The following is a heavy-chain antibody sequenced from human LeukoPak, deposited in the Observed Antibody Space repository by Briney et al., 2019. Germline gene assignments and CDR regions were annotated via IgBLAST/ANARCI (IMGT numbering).Heavy chain of an antibody. D-gene: IGHD2-2*02. Sequence: PSQTLSLTCTVSGGSISSGSYYWSWIRQPAGKGLEWIGRIYTSGSTNYNPSLKSRVTISVDTSKNQFSLKLSSVTAADTAVYYCASLEYCSSTSCYIFWGPYFDYWGQGTLVTVSS. CDR3: ASLEYCSSTSCYIFWGPYFDY. CDR1: GGSISSGSYY. J-gene: IGHJ4*02. CDR2: IYTSGST. V-gene: IGHV4-61*02.